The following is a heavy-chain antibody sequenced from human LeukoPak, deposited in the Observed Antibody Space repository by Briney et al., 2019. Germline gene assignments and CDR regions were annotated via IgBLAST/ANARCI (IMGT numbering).Heavy chain of an antibody. CDR3: AKGDHYDFWSGYSPVYFDY. Sequence: PRGSLRLSCAASGFTFSSYAMSWVRQAPGKGLEWVSAISGSGGSTYYADSVKGRFTISRDNSKNTLYLQMNSLRAEDTAVYYCAKGDHYDFWSGYSPVYFDYWGQGTLVTVSS. J-gene: IGHJ4*02. V-gene: IGHV3-23*01. CDR2: ISGSGGST. CDR1: GFTFSSYA. D-gene: IGHD3-3*01.